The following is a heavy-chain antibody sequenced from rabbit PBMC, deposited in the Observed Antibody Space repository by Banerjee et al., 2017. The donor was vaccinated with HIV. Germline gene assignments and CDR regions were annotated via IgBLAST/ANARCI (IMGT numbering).Heavy chain of an antibody. Sequence: QSLEESGGDLVKPGASLTLTCTASGFDFSNVYDMCWVRQAPGKGLEWIGCIYAGDGNTYYASWAKGRFTISKTSSTTVTLQMTSLTAADTATYFCARDPYGYAGSSYVFNLWGPGTLVTVS. CDR3: ARDPYGYAGSSYVFNL. J-gene: IGHJ4*01. CDR2: IYAGDGNT. V-gene: IGHV1S40*01. D-gene: IGHD8-1*01. CDR1: GFDFSNVYD.